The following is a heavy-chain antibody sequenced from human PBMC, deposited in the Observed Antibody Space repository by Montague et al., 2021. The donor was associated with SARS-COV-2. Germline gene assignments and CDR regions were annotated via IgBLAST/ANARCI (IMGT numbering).Heavy chain of an antibody. D-gene: IGHD2-15*01. Sequence: SETLSLTCTVSGGSISSFYWSWFRQPPGKGLEWIGEISHSGSTNYNPSLTSRVTMSVDTSKDQFSLKVNSVTAADTTVYYCARHYSATLPAVYWGQGTLVTVSS. CDR1: GGSISSFY. CDR3: ARHYSATLPAVY. V-gene: IGHV4-59*08. CDR2: ISHSGST. J-gene: IGHJ4*03.